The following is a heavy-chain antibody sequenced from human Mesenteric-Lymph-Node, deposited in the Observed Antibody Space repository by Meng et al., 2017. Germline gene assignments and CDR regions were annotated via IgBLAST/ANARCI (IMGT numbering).Heavy chain of an antibody. J-gene: IGHJ4*02. CDR1: GFTFSSYA. CDR3: AKDLSYSGSYFYV. Sequence: GESLKISCAASGFTFSSYAMSWVRQAPGKGLEWVSTISGSDGSTYYADSVKGRFTISRDNSKNTLYLQMNSLRAEDTAVYYCAKDLSYSGSYFYVWGQGTLVTVSS. CDR2: ISGSDGST. V-gene: IGHV3-23*01. D-gene: IGHD1-26*01.